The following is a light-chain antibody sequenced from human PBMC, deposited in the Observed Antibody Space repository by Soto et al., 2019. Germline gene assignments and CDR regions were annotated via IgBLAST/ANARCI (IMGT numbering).Light chain of an antibody. Sequence: DIQMTQSPSTLSASVGDRVTITCRASQNINSWLAWYQQKPGKVPKLLIYDASSLVSGVPSRFSGSGSGTEFTLTITSLQPDDFATYYCQQYNSYSTFGQGTKVEIK. J-gene: IGKJ1*01. V-gene: IGKV1-5*01. CDR3: QQYNSYST. CDR2: DAS. CDR1: QNINSW.